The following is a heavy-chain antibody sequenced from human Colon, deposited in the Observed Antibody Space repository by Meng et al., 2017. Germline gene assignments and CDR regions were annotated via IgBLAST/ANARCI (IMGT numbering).Heavy chain of an antibody. CDR3: ARGWGYCSSTSCYFLDY. D-gene: IGHD2-2*01. Sequence: QWQLQEAGPGLAKPSETLSLTCAVYGGSFSGYYWSWIRQPPGKGLEWIGEINHSGSTNYNPSLKSRVTISVDTSKNQFSLKLSSVTAADTAVYYCARGWGYCSSTSCYFLDYWGQGTLVTVSS. CDR1: GGSFSGYY. V-gene: IGHV4-34*01. CDR2: INHSGST. J-gene: IGHJ4*02.